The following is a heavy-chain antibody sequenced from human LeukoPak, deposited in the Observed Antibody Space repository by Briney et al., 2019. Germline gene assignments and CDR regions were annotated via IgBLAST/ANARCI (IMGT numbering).Heavy chain of an antibody. CDR1: GFTFSSYG. J-gene: IGHJ6*03. D-gene: IGHD2-2*01. CDR3: AKDRGYCSSTSCYAGDYYYYYMDV. Sequence: GGSLRLSCAASGFTFSSYGMHWVRQAPGKGLEWVAVIWYDGSNKYYADSVKGRFTISRDNSKNTLYLQMNGLRAEDTAVYYCAKDRGYCSSTSCYAGDYYYYYMDVWGKGTTVTVSS. CDR2: IWYDGSNK. V-gene: IGHV3-33*06.